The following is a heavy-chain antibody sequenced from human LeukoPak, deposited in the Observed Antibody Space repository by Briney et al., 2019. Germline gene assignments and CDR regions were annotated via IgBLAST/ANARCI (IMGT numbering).Heavy chain of an antibody. CDR3: AFILQWLDGNHDFDY. J-gene: IGHJ4*02. CDR2: IIPIFGTA. D-gene: IGHD3-22*01. CDR1: GGTLISYA. V-gene: IGHV1-69*13. Sequence: SVKVSCKASGGTLISYAISGVRQAPGQGVEWRGGIIPIFGTANYAQKFQGRVTITADESTSTAYMELSSLRSEDTAVYYCAFILQWLDGNHDFDYWGQGTLVTVSS.